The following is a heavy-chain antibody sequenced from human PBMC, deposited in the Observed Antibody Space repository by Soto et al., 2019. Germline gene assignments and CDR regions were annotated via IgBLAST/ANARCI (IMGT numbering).Heavy chain of an antibody. V-gene: IGHV4-39*02. D-gene: IGHD3-3*01. Sequence: QLQLQESGPGLVKPSETLSLTCTVSGGSISSSSYYWGWIRQPPGKGLEWIGSIYYSGSTYYNPSLKSRVSLSVDTPMTPVSLELGPVPTSDTAVYSCAGSQGSRITIVRVAPLGFDPWGQGTLVTVSS. CDR3: AGSQGSRITIVRVAPLGFDP. CDR1: GGSISSSSYY. CDR2: IYYSGST. J-gene: IGHJ5*02.